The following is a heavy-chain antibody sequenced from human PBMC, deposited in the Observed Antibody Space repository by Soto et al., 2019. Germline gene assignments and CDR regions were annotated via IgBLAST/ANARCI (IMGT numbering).Heavy chain of an antibody. D-gene: IGHD3-16*02. Sequence: QVQLVESGGGVVQPGTSLRLSCAASGFKFSNYGMHWVRQAPGKGLEWVSVISYDGSNKYYADSVKGRFAISRDNSKNTLYLQMNSLRAEDTAVYSCAKSHPITVISLDYWGQGILVTVSS. J-gene: IGHJ4*02. CDR3: AKSHPITVISLDY. CDR2: ISYDGSNK. CDR1: GFKFSNYG. V-gene: IGHV3-30*18.